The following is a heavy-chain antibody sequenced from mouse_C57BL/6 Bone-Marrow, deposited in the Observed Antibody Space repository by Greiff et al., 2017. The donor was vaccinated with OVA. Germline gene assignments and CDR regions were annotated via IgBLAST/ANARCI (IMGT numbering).Heavy chain of an antibody. Sequence: QVQLKQPGAELVKPGASVKMSCKASGYTFTSYWITWVKQRTGQGLEWIGDIYPGSGSTNYNEKFKSKATLTVDTSSSNAYMQLSSLTSEDSAVYYCSRGACYYSDYWGQVTTLTVSS. CDR2: IYPGSGST. V-gene: IGHV1-55*01. D-gene: IGHD2-12*01. CDR1: GYTFTSYW. J-gene: IGHJ2*01. CDR3: SRGACYYSDY.